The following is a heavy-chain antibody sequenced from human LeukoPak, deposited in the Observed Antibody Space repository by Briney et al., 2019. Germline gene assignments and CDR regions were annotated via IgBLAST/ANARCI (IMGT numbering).Heavy chain of an antibody. J-gene: IGHJ4*02. CDR1: GGSISSGDYS. V-gene: IGHV4-30-2*03. D-gene: IGHD2-2*01. Sequence: SQTLSLTCAVSGGSISSGDYSWSWIRQPPGKGLEWIGYIYHSGSTYYNPPLKSRVTISVDTSKNQFSLKVSSVTAADTAVYYCARHDRCSSTSCSLYYFDYWGQGTLVTVSS. CDR2: IYHSGST. CDR3: ARHDRCSSTSCSLYYFDY.